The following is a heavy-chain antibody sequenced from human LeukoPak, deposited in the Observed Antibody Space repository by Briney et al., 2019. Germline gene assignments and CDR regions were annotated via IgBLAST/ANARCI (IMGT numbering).Heavy chain of an antibody. V-gene: IGHV3-7*03. CDR3: ASRGCTANACFVSSFNCFDH. CDR2: INQDGSEK. D-gene: IGHD2-8*02. CDR1: GLTFSRYW. J-gene: IGHJ4*02. Sequence: GGSLRLSCAASGLTFSRYWLTWVRQAPGKGLEWVANINQDGSEKNYVDSVKGRFTISRDNAKSSLYLQMNSLRDEDTAVYHCASRGCTANACFVSSFNCFDHWGQGSLVTVSS.